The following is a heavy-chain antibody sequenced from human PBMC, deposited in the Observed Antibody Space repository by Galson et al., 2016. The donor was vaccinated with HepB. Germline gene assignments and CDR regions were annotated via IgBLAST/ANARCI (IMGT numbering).Heavy chain of an antibody. V-gene: IGHV1-69*05. D-gene: IGHD1-26*01. CDR2: IMPLYGTP. CDR3: GKPRGSHGYFDY. J-gene: IGHJ4*03. Sequence: SVKVSCKASGYSFTSHGISWVRQAPGQGPEWMGGIMPLYGTPNYAQNFQGRLTITTDTSTTTAYMELSSLRSEDTAVYFCGKPRGSHGYFDYWGQGSLVTVSS. CDR1: GYSFTSHG.